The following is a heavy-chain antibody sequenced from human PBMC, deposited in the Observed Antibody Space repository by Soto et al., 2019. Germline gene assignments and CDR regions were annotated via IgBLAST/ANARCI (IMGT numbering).Heavy chain of an antibody. CDR3: AKSRIVAKINFVYSGMDV. CDR2: ISHDSSIK. D-gene: IGHD5-12*01. J-gene: IGHJ6*02. V-gene: IGHV3-30*18. CDR1: GFSFSIFG. Sequence: GGSLRLSCAASGFSFSIFGMHWVRQSPGKGLEWVALISHDSSIKYYGESVKGRFTISRDNSKNTLSLQMNSLRVEDTAVYYCAKSRIVAKINFVYSGMDVWGQGTTVTVSS.